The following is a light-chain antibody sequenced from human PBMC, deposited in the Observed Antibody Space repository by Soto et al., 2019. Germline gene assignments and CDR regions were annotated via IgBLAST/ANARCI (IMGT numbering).Light chain of an antibody. CDR3: SSARRDNTWV. Sequence: QPVLTQPASVSGSPGQSITISCTGTSGDIGSYNYVSWFRQHPGHAPRLLIYEVSNRPSGISNRFSGSKSANTASLTISGLQAEDEADYYCSSARRDNTWVFGGGTKLTVL. J-gene: IGLJ3*02. CDR1: SGDIGSYNY. CDR2: EVS. V-gene: IGLV2-14*03.